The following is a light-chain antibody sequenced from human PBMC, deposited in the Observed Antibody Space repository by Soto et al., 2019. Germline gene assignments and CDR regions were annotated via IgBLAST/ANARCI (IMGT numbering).Light chain of an antibody. CDR3: QQYNNWPRA. V-gene: IGKV3-15*01. CDR2: GAS. CDR1: QSVSSN. Sequence: ELVMTQSPATLSVSPGERATLSCRVSQSVSSNLAWYQQKPGQTPRLLIYGASTRATGIPARFSGSGSGTEFTLTISSLQSEDFAVYYCQQYNNWPRAFGGGTKVEIK. J-gene: IGKJ4*01.